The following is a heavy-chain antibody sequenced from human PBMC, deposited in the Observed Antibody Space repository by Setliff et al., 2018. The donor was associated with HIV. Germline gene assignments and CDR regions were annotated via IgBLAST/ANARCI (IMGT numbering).Heavy chain of an antibody. CDR2: IHTSGST. J-gene: IGHJ3*01. V-gene: IGHV4-4*08. CDR3: ARTGYAFDL. Sequence: PSETLSLTCTVSGGSMNENXXXWIRQSPGKGLEWIAYIHTSGSTYFNPSFVSRVTISIDSSENQFSLKLRSLTAADTAVYFCARTGYAFDLWGPGTMVTVSS. CDR1: GGSMNENX.